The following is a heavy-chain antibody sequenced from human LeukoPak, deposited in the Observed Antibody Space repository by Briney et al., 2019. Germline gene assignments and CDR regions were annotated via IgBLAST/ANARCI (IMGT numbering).Heavy chain of an antibody. Sequence: GGSLRLSCEVSGIIFSNFAMIWVRQPPGKGLEWVSSIFPSGGEIHYADSVRGRFTISRDNSKSTLSLQMNSLRAEDTAIYYCATYRQVLLPFESWGQGTLVTVSS. J-gene: IGHJ4*02. CDR2: IFPSGGEI. D-gene: IGHD2-8*02. CDR3: ATYRQVLLPFES. CDR1: GIIFSNFA. V-gene: IGHV3-23*01.